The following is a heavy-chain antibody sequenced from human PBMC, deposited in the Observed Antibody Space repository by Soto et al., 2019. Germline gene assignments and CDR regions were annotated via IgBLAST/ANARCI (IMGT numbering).Heavy chain of an antibody. J-gene: IGHJ6*02. D-gene: IGHD6-13*01. CDR1: GFTFSDYG. CDR2: ISGDNINS. CDR3: GREGQQLAQEKYYQFNGMDV. Sequence: ASVKVSCKASGFTFSDYGLSWVRQAPGQPLEWMGWISGDNINSKYSQKFQGRLTMTTDTSTATASMELRSLTSDDTAVYYCGREGQQLAQEKYYQFNGMDVWGQGTTV. V-gene: IGHV1-18*01.